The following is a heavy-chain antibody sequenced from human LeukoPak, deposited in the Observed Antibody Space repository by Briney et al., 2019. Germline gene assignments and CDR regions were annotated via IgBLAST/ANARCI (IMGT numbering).Heavy chain of an antibody. D-gene: IGHD6-13*01. CDR1: GGTFSSYA. J-gene: IGHJ4*02. Sequence: SVKVSCKASGGTFSSYAISWVRQAPGQGLGWMGGIIPIFGTANYAQKFQGRVTITADKSTSTAYTELSSLRSEDTAVYYCARGGIAAAGRFDYWGQGTLVTVSS. CDR3: ARGGIAAAGRFDY. V-gene: IGHV1-69*06. CDR2: IIPIFGTA.